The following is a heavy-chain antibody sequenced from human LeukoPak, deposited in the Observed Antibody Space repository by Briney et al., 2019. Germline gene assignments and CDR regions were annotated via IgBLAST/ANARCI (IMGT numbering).Heavy chain of an antibody. Sequence: GESLQISCLGSGYRFTSYWIGWVRQMPWKGLEWMGIIYPGDSDTRYSPSLEGQVTISVDRSISNDYLQWSSLKASDTAMYSCARRALQWELLDYWGQGTLVTVSS. CDR3: ARRALQWELLDY. CDR1: GYRFTSYW. D-gene: IGHD1-26*01. V-gene: IGHV5-51*01. CDR2: IYPGDSDT. J-gene: IGHJ4*02.